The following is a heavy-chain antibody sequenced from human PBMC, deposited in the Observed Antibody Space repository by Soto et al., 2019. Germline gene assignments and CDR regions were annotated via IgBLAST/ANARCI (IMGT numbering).Heavy chain of an antibody. V-gene: IGHV3-21*01. Sequence: PGGSLILSCAASGFTFSSYSMNWVRQAPGKGLEWVSSISSSSSYIYYADSVKGRFTISRDNAKNSLYLQMNSLRAEDTAVYYCARPLLPNDYGDYVDYYYYGMDVWGQGTTVTVSS. J-gene: IGHJ6*02. CDR1: GFTFSSYS. CDR3: ARPLLPNDYGDYVDYYYYGMDV. CDR2: ISSSSSYI. D-gene: IGHD4-17*01.